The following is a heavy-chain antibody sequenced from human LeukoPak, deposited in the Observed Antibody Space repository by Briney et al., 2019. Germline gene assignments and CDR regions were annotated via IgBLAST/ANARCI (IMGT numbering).Heavy chain of an antibody. CDR3: ARIRITIFGVVIIERENWFDP. CDR1: GFTFSSYSMN. V-gene: IGHV4-59*05. D-gene: IGHD3-3*01. J-gene: IGHJ5*02. Sequence: GSLRLSCAASGFTFSSYSMNWVRQAPGKGLEWIGSIYYSGSTYYNPSLKSRVTISVDTSKNQFSLKLSSVTAADTAVYYCARIRITIFGVVIIERENWFDPWGQGTLVTVSS. CDR2: IYYSGST.